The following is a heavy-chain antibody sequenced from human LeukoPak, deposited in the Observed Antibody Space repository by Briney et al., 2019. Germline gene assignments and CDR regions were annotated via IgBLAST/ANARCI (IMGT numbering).Heavy chain of an antibody. CDR3: AKEGIAVAGRLAYYFDY. J-gene: IGHJ4*02. V-gene: IGHV3-23*01. CDR2: ISGSGGST. CDR1: GFAFRSYA. D-gene: IGHD6-19*01. Sequence: GGSLRLSCTASGFAFRSYAMAWVRQAPGKGLEWVSAISGSGGSTYYADSVKGRFTISRDNSKNTLYLQMNSLRAEDTAVYYCAKEGIAVAGRLAYYFDYWGQGTLVTVSS.